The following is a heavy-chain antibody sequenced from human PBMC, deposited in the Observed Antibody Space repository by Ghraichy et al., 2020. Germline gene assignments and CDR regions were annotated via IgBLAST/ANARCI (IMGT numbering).Heavy chain of an antibody. J-gene: IGHJ6*02. CDR1: GFTFSSYS. CDR3: ARDGETTVVTPNYYYGMDV. V-gene: IGHV3-48*04. D-gene: IGHD4-23*01. CDR2: ISSSSSTI. Sequence: GGSLRLSCAASGFTFSSYSMNWVRQAPGKGLEWVSYISSSSSTIYYADSVKGRFTISRDNAKNSLYLQMNSLRAEDTAVYYCARDGETTVVTPNYYYGMDVWGQGTTVTVSS.